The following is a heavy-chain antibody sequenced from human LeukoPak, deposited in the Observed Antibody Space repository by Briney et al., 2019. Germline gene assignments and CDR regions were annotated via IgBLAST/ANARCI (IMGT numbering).Heavy chain of an antibody. V-gene: IGHV3-73*01. CDR3: TRPPIVGAPGGDY. CDR2: IRSKANSYAT. Sequence: GGSLRLSCAASGFTFSGSAMHWVRQASGKGLEWVGRIRSKANSYATAYAASVKGRFTISRDDSKNTAYLQMNSLKTEDTAVYYCTRPPIVGAPGGDYWGQGTLVTVSS. J-gene: IGHJ4*02. D-gene: IGHD1-26*01. CDR1: GFTFSGSA.